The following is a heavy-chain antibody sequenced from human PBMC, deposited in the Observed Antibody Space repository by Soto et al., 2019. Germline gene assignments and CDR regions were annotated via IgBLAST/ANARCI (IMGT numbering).Heavy chain of an antibody. Sequence: SETLSLTCAVYGGSFSGYYWSWIRQPPGKGLEWIGEINHSGSTNYNPSLKSRVTISVDTSKNQFSLKLSSVTAADTAVYYCARVRPMSIAARRNPYYYYGMDVWGQGTTVTVSS. CDR1: GGSFSGYY. CDR2: INHSGST. D-gene: IGHD6-6*01. CDR3: ARVRPMSIAARRNPYYYYGMDV. V-gene: IGHV4-34*01. J-gene: IGHJ6*02.